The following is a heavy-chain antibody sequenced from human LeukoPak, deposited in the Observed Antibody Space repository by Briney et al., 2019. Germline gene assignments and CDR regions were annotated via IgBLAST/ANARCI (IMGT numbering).Heavy chain of an antibody. CDR2: ISYDGNNK. CDR1: GFSFSNYV. CDR3: AKGLQVAEPPDY. V-gene: IGHV3-30*18. Sequence: TGRSLRLSCAASGFSFSNYVMYWVRQAPRKGLEWVAVISYDGNNKYYADSVKGRFSISRDNSKNTLYLQMSSLRGEDTAVYYCAKGLQVAEPPDYWGQGILVTVSS. J-gene: IGHJ4*02. D-gene: IGHD2-15*01.